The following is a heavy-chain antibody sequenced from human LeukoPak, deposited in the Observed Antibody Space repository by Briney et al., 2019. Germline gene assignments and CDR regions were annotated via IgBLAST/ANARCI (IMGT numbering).Heavy chain of an antibody. CDR2: IYYSGST. CDR3: AREDYDSSGSMGY. J-gene: IGHJ4*02. D-gene: IGHD3-22*01. Sequence: SETLSLTCTVSGGSISSYYWSWIRQPPGRGLEWIGYIYYSGSTNYNPSLKSRVTISVDTSKNQFSLKLSSVTAADTAVYYCAREDYDSSGSMGYWGQGTLVTVSS. CDR1: GGSISSYY. V-gene: IGHV4-59*01.